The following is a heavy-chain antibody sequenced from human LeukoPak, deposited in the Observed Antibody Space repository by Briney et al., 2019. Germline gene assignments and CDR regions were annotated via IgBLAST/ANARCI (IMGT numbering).Heavy chain of an antibody. J-gene: IGHJ5*02. CDR1: VGSFSGSY. CDR3: ARKFPGSCCLLFDP. CDR2: INHSGST. V-gene: IGHV4-34*01. Sequence: SETLSLTCAVYVGSFSGSYWSGIRQPPGKGLEWIGEINHSGSTNYNPSLKSRVTISVDTSKNQFSPKLSSVTAADTAVYLCARKFPGSCCLLFDPWGQGTLVTVSS. D-gene: IGHD3-10*01.